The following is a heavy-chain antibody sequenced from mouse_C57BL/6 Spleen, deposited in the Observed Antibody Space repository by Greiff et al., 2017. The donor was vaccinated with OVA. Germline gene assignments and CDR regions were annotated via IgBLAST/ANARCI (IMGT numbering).Heavy chain of an antibody. CDR3: TRDGYGSSSFAY. D-gene: IGHD1-1*01. CDR1: GFTFSSYA. CDR2: ISSGGDYI. Sequence: EVQGVESGEGLVKPGGSLKLSCAASGFTFSSYAMSWVRQTPEKRLEWVAYISSGGDYIYYADTVKGRFTISRDNARNTLYLQMSSLKSEDTAMYYCTRDGYGSSSFAYWGQGTLVTVSA. V-gene: IGHV5-9-1*02. J-gene: IGHJ3*01.